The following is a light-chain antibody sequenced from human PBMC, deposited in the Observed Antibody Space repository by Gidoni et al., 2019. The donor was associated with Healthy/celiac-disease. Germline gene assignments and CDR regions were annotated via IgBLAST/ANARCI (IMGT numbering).Light chain of an antibody. J-gene: IGLJ1*01. CDR3: CSYAGSSTFIYV. CDR1: SSHVGSYNL. Sequence: QSALTQPASVSGSPGQSITISCTGTSSHVGSYNLVSWSQHHPGKAPKLMIYEGSKRPSGVSNRFSGSKSGNTASLTISGLQAEDEADYYCCSYAGSSTFIYVFGTGTKVTVL. CDR2: EGS. V-gene: IGLV2-23*03.